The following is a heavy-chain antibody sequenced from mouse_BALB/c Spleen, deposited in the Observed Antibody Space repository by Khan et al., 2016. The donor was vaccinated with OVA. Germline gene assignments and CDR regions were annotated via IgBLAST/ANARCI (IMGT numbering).Heavy chain of an antibody. CDR1: GYSITSDYT. D-gene: IGHD2-3*01. CDR2: IHYSGST. Sequence: EVQLQESGPDLVKPSQSLSLTCTVTGYSITSDYTWHWIRQFPGNKLEWMGYIHYSGSTNYNPSLKSRISITRDTSKNQFFLQLTSVTIEDTATYSCTRFVGYYDAMDYWGQGTSVTVSS. CDR3: TRFVGYYDAMDY. V-gene: IGHV3-1*02. J-gene: IGHJ4*01.